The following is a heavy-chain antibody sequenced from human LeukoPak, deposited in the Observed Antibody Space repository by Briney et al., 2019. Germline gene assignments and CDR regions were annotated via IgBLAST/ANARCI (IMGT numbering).Heavy chain of an antibody. CDR3: ARDRPNYYGSDGHYYRRDGDY. D-gene: IGHD3-22*01. Sequence: PGGSLRLSCAASGFTVSSNYMSWVRQAPGKGLEWLSVIYSGGSTYYADSVKGRFTITRDNSENTLYLQMHSLRAEDTAVYYCARDRPNYYGSDGHYYRRDGDYWGRGTLVSVSS. J-gene: IGHJ4*02. V-gene: IGHV3-53*01. CDR2: IYSGGST. CDR1: GFTVSSNY.